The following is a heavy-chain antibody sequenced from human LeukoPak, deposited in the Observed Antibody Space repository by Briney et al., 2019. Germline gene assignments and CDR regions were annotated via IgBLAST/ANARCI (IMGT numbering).Heavy chain of an antibody. D-gene: IGHD2-2*01. CDR1: GYTFTDYY. V-gene: IGHV1-2*02. CDR2: INPNSGGT. Sequence: ASVKVSCKASGYTFTDYYMYWVRQAPGQGLEWMGWINPNSGGTNYAQKFQGRVTMTRDTSISTAYMELSRLRSDDTAVYYCARDLSWYCSSTSCYAPYYFDYWGQGTLVTVSS. J-gene: IGHJ4*02. CDR3: ARDLSWYCSSTSCYAPYYFDY.